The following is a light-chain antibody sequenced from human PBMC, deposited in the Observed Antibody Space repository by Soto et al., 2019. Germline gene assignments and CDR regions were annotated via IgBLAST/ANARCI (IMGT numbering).Light chain of an antibody. Sequence: QSALTQPASVSGSRGQSITISCTGTSSDVGGFNSVSWFQQHPGKAPKLIIYEVSTRPSGVSNRFSGSKSGNTASLTISGLQAEDEADYYCYSFTSSNTWVFGGGPKLTVL. CDR2: EVS. J-gene: IGLJ3*02. CDR3: YSFTSSNTWV. V-gene: IGLV2-14*01. CDR1: SSDVGGFNS.